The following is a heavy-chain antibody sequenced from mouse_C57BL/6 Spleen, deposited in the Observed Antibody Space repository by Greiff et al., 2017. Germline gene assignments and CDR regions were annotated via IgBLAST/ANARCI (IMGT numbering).Heavy chain of an antibody. CDR2: ISSGGSYT. CDR1: GFTFSSYG. J-gene: IGHJ3*01. Sequence: EVKLVESGGDLVKPGGSLKLSCAASGFTFSSYGMSWVRQTPDKRLEWVATISSGGSYTYYPDSVKGRFTIARDNAKNTLYLQMSSLKSEDTAMYYCARQRDYDYAWFAYWGQGTLVTVAA. D-gene: IGHD2-4*01. CDR3: ARQRDYDYAWFAY. V-gene: IGHV5-6*01.